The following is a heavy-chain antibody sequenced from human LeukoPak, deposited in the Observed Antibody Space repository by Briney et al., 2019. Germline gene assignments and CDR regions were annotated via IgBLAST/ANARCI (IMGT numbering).Heavy chain of an antibody. CDR1: GGSISSSSYY. J-gene: IGHJ4*02. Sequence: SETLSLTCTVSGGSISSSSYYWGWIRQPPGKGLGGFGSIYYSGSTYYNPSLKSRVTISVDTSKNQFSLKLSSVTAADTAVYYCARDLGLPKTKNGPHDYWGQGTLVTVSS. CDR3: ARDLGLPKTKNGPHDY. CDR2: IYYSGST. V-gene: IGHV4-39*07.